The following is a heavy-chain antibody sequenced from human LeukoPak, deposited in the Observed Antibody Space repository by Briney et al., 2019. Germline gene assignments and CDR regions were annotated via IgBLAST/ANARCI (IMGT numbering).Heavy chain of an antibody. D-gene: IGHD4-11*01. CDR2: ISYDGSNK. CDR3: ARNAHDYSILDY. V-gene: IGHV3-30-3*01. CDR1: GFTFSSYA. J-gene: IGHJ4*02. Sequence: GGSLRLSCAASGFTFSSYAMHWVRQAPGKGLEWVAVISYDGSNKYYADSVKGRFTISRDNSKNTLYLQMNSLRAEDTAVYYCARNAHDYSILDYWGQGTLVTVSS.